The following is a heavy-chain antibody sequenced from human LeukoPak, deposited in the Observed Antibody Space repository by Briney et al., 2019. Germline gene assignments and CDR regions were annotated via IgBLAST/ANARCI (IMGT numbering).Heavy chain of an antibody. Sequence: SQTLSLTCTVSVGSICSGSYYGSSIRQPAGEGLGWIGRIYTSGSTNYNPSLKSRVTISIDTSKNKFYKKLSSVTAGDTAVYYCASKGATESTGYAFDYWGQGTLVTVSS. CDR2: IYTSGST. CDR3: ASKGATESTGYAFDY. CDR1: VGSICSGSYY. D-gene: IGHD4-17*01. V-gene: IGHV4-61*02. J-gene: IGHJ4*02.